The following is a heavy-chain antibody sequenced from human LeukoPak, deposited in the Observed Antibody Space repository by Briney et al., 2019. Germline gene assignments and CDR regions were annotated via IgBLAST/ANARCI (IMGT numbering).Heavy chain of an antibody. Sequence: SETLSLTCTVSGGSISSYYWSWIRQPPGKGLECIGYIYYSGSTNYNPSLKSRVTISVDTSKNQFSLKLSSVTAADTAVYYCARRRGYSYGYGHDYWGQGTLVTVSS. D-gene: IGHD5-18*01. CDR1: GGSISSYY. V-gene: IGHV4-59*08. CDR3: ARRRGYSYGYGHDY. J-gene: IGHJ4*02. CDR2: IYYSGST.